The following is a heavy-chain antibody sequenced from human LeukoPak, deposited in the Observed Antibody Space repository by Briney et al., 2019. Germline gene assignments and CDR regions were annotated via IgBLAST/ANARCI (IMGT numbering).Heavy chain of an antibody. CDR3: ARYGATVTNYYYYYGMDV. CDR2: IYYSGST. V-gene: IGHV4-59*01. Sequence: SETLSLTCTVSGGSISSYYWSWIRQPPGKGLEWIGYIYYSGSTNYNPSLKSRVTISVDTSKNQFSLKLSSVTAADTAVYYCARYGATVTNYYYYYGMDVWGQGTTVTVSS. CDR1: GGSISSYY. D-gene: IGHD4-17*01. J-gene: IGHJ6*02.